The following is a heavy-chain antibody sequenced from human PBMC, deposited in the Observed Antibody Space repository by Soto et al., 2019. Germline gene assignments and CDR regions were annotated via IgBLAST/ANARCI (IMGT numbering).Heavy chain of an antibody. CDR1: GYTFTSYD. CDR2: MNPNSGNT. Sequence: GASVKVSCKASGYTFTSYDINWVRQATGQGLERMGWMNPNSGNTGYAQKFQGRVTMTRNTSISTAYMELSSLRSEDTAVYYCARGQQLGYYYGMDVWGQGTTVTVSS. V-gene: IGHV1-8*01. D-gene: IGHD6-13*01. CDR3: ARGQQLGYYYGMDV. J-gene: IGHJ6*02.